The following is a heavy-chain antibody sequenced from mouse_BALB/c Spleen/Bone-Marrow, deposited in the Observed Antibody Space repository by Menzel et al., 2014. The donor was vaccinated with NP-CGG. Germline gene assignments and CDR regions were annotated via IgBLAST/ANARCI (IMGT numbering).Heavy chain of an antibody. CDR1: GYTFTTSG. CDR2: IFPGNIST. V-gene: IGHV1-77*01. D-gene: IGHD3-3*01. J-gene: IGHJ1*01. CDR3: SRGGYLGGYFDV. Sequence: QVHVKQSGAELVKPGASVKLSCKASGYTFTTSGINWVRQRPEQGLAWIGRIFPGNISTEYNEKFKVKATLTTDKSSSTAYMQLSRLTSEDSAVYFCSRGGYLGGYFDVWAQGPRSPSPQ.